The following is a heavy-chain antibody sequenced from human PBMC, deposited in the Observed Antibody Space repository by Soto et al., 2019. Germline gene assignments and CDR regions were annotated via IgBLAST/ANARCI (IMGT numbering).Heavy chain of an antibody. CDR2: MNPNSGNT. D-gene: IGHD4-17*01. V-gene: IGHV1-8*01. Sequence: QVQLVQSGAEVKKPGASVKVSCKASGYTFTSYDINWVRQATGQGLEYLGWMNPNSGNTAYVQKFQGRVTTTWDTSITTAYMERSSLRSEDTAVYFCARGIKYGAYSRWFDPWGQGTLVTVSS. CDR3: ARGIKYGAYSRWFDP. J-gene: IGHJ5*02. CDR1: GYTFTSYD.